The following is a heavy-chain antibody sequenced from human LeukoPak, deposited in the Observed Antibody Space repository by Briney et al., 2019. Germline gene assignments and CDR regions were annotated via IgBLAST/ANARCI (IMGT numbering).Heavy chain of an antibody. J-gene: IGHJ6*02. D-gene: IGHD1-1*01. Sequence: ASVKVSCKASGYTFTSYAMNWVRQAPGQGLEWMGWINTNTGNPTYAQAFTGRFVFSLDTSVSTAYLQISSLKADDTAVFYCARDGSTNWYYYYGLDVWGQGTAVTVSS. CDR3: ARDGSTNWYYYYGLDV. V-gene: IGHV7-4-1*02. CDR1: GYTFTSYA. CDR2: INTNTGNP.